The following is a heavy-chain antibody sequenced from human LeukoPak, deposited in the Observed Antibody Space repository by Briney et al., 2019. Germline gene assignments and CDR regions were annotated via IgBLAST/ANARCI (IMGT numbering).Heavy chain of an antibody. CDR3: ARGPAVAGNYFDY. CDR2: ISSSSSYI. V-gene: IGHV3-21*01. D-gene: IGHD6-19*01. J-gene: IGHJ4*02. Sequence: PGGSLRLSCAASGFTFSSYSVNWVRQAPGKGLEWVSSISSSSSYIYYADSVKGRFTISRDNAKNSLYLQMNSLRAEDTAVYYCARGPAVAGNYFDYWGQGTLVTVSS. CDR1: GFTFSSYS.